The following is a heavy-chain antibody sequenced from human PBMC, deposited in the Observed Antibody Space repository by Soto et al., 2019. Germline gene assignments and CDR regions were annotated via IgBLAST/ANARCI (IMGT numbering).Heavy chain of an antibody. CDR2: ISNYNDNT. Sequence: QAQLVQSGGEVKKPGASVKVSCKASGYTFITYGISWVRQARGQELESMGWISNYNDNTNYAQMLQGRGTITTDTSTITAYMERRSLRSDYTAVYYCAREGFYAGLGRYSYVYSPPRYDGMDVW. CDR3: AREGFYAGLGRYSYVYSPPRYDGMDV. V-gene: IGHV1-18*01. J-gene: IGHJ6*01. CDR1: GYTFITYG. D-gene: IGHD5-18*01.